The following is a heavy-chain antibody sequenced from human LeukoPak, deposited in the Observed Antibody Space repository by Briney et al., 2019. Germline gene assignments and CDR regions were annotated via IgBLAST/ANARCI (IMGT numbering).Heavy chain of an antibody. V-gene: IGHV4-39*01. CDR1: GGSISSSSYY. D-gene: IGHD3-22*01. CDR3: ARAQPSDVGWLAPRSFDY. Sequence: SETLSLTCTVSGGSISSSSYYWGWIRQPPGKGLEWIGSIYYSGSTYYNPSLKSRVTISVDTSKNQFSLKLSSVTAADTAVYYCARAQPSDVGWLAPRSFDYWGQGTLVTVSS. J-gene: IGHJ4*02. CDR2: IYYSGST.